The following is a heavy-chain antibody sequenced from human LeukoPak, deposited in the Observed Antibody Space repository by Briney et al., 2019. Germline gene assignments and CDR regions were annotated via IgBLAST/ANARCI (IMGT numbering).Heavy chain of an antibody. Sequence: ASVKVSCKASGYTFTSYGISWVRQAPGQGLEWMGWISAYNGNTNYAQKLQGRVTMTTDTSTSTAYMELRSLRSDDTAVYYRARWGRYCSSTSCQFSGFDPWGQGTLVTVSS. CDR3: ARWGRYCSSTSCQFSGFDP. V-gene: IGHV1-18*01. CDR2: ISAYNGNT. J-gene: IGHJ5*02. D-gene: IGHD2-2*01. CDR1: GYTFTSYG.